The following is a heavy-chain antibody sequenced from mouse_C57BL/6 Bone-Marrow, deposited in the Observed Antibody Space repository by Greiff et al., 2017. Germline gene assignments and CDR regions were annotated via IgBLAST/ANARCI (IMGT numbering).Heavy chain of an antibody. J-gene: IGHJ3*01. CDR1: GYTFTDYY. V-gene: IGHV1-26*01. D-gene: IGHD2-4*01. CDR2: INPNNGGT. CDR3: ARDDYDWFAY. Sequence: EVQLQQSGPELVKPGASVKISCKASGYTFTDYYMNWVKQSHGKSLEWIGDINPNNGGTSYNQKFKGKATLTVDKSSRTAYMELRSLTSEDSAVYYCARDDYDWFAYWGQGTLVTVSA.